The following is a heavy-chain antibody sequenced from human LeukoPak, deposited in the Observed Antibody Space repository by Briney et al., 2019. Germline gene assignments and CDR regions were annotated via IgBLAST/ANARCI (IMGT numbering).Heavy chain of an antibody. J-gene: IGHJ4*02. D-gene: IGHD4-17*01. CDR3: TSGDYVDY. V-gene: IGHV3-7*03. CDR2: INQDGNDK. Sequence: GWSLRLSCAASGFTFSTYWMNWVRQAPGKGLEWLANINQDGNDKYYVDSVRGRFTIARDNAKRSLYLQMSSLRAEDTAVYFCTSGDYVDYWGQGTLVTVSS. CDR1: GFTFSTYW.